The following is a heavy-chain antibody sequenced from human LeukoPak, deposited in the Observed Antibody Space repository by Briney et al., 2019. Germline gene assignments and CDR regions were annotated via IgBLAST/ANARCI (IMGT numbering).Heavy chain of an antibody. J-gene: IGHJ6*03. CDR2: ISGSGGST. CDR3: AKSGSSSGYYYYMDV. D-gene: IGHD6-6*01. Sequence: GGSLRLSCAASGFTFNNYGFYWVRQAPGKGLEWVSAISGSGGSTYYADSVKGRFTISRDNSKNTLYLQMNSLRAEDTAVYYCAKSGSSSGYYYYMDVWGKGTTVTVSS. V-gene: IGHV3-23*01. CDR1: GFTFNNYG.